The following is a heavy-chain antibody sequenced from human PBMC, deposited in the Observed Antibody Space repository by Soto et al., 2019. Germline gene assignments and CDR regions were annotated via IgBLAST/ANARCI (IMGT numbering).Heavy chain of an antibody. J-gene: IGHJ4*03. CDR3: ARSFGNIEVASDALDY. Sequence: PGESLKISCKGSGYNFTSYWISWVRQMPGKGLEWMGRIDPSDSYTNYSPSFQGHVTISADKSISTAYLQWSSLKASDTAMYYCARSFGNIEVASDALDYWGQENTVTVSS. CDR2: IDPSDSYT. V-gene: IGHV5-10-1*01. D-gene: IGHD6-19*01. CDR1: GYNFTSYW.